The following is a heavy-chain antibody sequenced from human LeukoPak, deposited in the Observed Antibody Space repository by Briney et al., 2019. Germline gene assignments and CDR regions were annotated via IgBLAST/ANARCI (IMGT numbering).Heavy chain of an antibody. CDR1: GFTFSSYG. D-gene: IGHD6-13*01. Sequence: GRSLRLSCAASGFTFSSYGMHWVRQAPGKGLEWVAVISYDGSNKYYADSVKGRFTISRDNSKNTLYLQMNSLRAEDTAVYYCASSLPRYSSSWYLFNYWGQGTLVTLSS. J-gene: IGHJ4*02. CDR2: ISYDGSNK. CDR3: ASSLPRYSSSWYLFNY. V-gene: IGHV3-30*03.